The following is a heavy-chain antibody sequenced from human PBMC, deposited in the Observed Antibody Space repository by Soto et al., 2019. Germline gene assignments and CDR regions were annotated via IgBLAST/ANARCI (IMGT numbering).Heavy chain of an antibody. Sequence: QVQLVESGGGVVQPGRSLRLSCAASGFNFSSYVMHWVRQAPGKGLAWVAVIWYDGGNKYYADSVKGRFTISRDNSKNTLYLQMNSLRAEDTAVYYCARDGQWLPRDGLRSSYYFDYWCQGTLVSVSS. D-gene: IGHD6-19*01. CDR1: GFNFSSYV. CDR2: IWYDGGNK. V-gene: IGHV3-33*01. J-gene: IGHJ4*02. CDR3: ARDGQWLPRDGLRSSYYFDY.